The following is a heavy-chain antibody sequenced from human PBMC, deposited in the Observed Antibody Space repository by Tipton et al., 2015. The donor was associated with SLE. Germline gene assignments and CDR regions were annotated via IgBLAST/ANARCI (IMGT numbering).Heavy chain of an antibody. J-gene: IGHJ2*01. CDR1: GDSVSSNTAA. Sequence: GLVKPSQTLSLTCAISGDSVSSNTAAWNWIRQSPSRGLEWLGRTYYRSKWYNDYAVSVKSRITITPDTSKNQFSLQLNSVTPEDTAVYYCARGPFGIFGVVNSGSGWYFDLCGRGTLVTVSS. V-gene: IGHV6-1*01. CDR2: TYYRSKWYN. D-gene: IGHD3-3*01. CDR3: ARGPFGIFGVVNSGSGWYFDL.